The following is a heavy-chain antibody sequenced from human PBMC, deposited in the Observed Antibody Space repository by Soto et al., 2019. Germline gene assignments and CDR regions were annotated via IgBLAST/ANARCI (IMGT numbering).Heavy chain of an antibody. CDR3: ARPELAPPVNGAFDI. CDR1: GYSFTSYW. Sequence: GESLKISCAGSGYSFTSYWIGWVRQIPGKGLEWMGIIYPGDSDTRYSPSFQGQVTISADKSISTPYLQWSSLKASDTATDYCARPELAPPVNGAFDIWGQGTMVTVSS. D-gene: IGHD2-8*01. CDR2: IYPGDSDT. J-gene: IGHJ3*02. V-gene: IGHV5-51*01.